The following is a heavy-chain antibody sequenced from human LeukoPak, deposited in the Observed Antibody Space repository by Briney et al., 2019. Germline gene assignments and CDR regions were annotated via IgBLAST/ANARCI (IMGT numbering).Heavy chain of an antibody. CDR2: ISSSSSYI. J-gene: IGHJ3*02. V-gene: IGHV3-21*04. D-gene: IGHD6-19*01. Sequence: GGSLRLSCAASGFTFSSYSMNWVRQAPGKGLEWVSSISSSSSYIYYADSVKGRFTISRDNSKNTLYLQMNSLRAEDTAVYYCAKRAVAGDDAFDIWGQGTMVTVSS. CDR1: GFTFSSYS. CDR3: AKRAVAGDDAFDI.